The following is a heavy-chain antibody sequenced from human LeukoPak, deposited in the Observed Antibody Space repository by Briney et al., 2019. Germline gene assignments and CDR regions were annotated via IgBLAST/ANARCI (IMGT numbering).Heavy chain of an antibody. CDR2: IIPIFGTA. CDR3: ARDPSGYSYSDY. J-gene: IGHJ4*02. Sequence: GASVKVSCKASGYTFTSYGISWVRQAPGQGLEWMGRIIPIFGTANYAQKFQGRVTITTDESTSTAYMELSSLRSEDTAVYYCARDPSGYSYSDYWGQGTLVTVSS. V-gene: IGHV1-69*05. D-gene: IGHD5-18*01. CDR1: GYTFTSYG.